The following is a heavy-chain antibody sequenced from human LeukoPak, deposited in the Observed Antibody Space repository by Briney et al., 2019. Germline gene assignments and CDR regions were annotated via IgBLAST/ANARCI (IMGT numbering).Heavy chain of an antibody. J-gene: IGHJ4*02. CDR1: GFTVSSNY. CDR3: AREPGTDYRKYYFDY. V-gene: IGHV3-53*01. D-gene: IGHD3/OR15-3a*01. CDR2: IYSGGTT. Sequence: GGSLRLSCAASGFTVSSNYMSWVRQAPGMGLEWVSVIYSGGTTYYADSVKGRFTISRDNSKNMLYLQMNSLRAEDTAVYYCAREPGTDYRKYYFDYWGQGTLVTVSS.